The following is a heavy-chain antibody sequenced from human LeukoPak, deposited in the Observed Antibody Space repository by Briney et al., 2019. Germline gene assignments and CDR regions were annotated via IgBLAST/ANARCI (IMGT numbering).Heavy chain of an antibody. CDR1: GDSISSY. CDR3: ARGRGSGLSFAS. V-gene: IGHV4-59*01. Sequence: PSETLSLTCTVSGDSISSYWSWIRRPPGKGLEWIGSISYFGATIYNPSLTSRVTTFLNTAKNQFSLKLRCMTAADTSVSYCARGRGSGLSFASGGQGPLVTVSS. D-gene: IGHD2-15*01. J-gene: IGHJ4*02. CDR2: ISYFGAT.